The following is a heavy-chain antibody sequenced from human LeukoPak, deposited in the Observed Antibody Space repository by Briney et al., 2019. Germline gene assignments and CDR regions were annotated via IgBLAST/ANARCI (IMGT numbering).Heavy chain of an antibody. CDR1: GFPFSIYS. CDR3: AKAFAFVGANFFDY. CDR2: IGDTT. J-gene: IGHJ4*02. D-gene: IGHD1-26*01. V-gene: IGHV3-23*01. Sequence: LSGGSLRLSCAASGFPFSIYSMSWVRQAPGKGLEWVSAIGDTTYYADSVEGRFTISRDNSKNTLYLQMNSLRAEDAAIYYCAKAFAFVGANFFDYWGQGTLVTVSS.